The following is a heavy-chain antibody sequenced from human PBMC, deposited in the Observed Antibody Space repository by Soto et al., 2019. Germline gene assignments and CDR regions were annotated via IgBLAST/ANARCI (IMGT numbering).Heavy chain of an antibody. V-gene: IGHV4-59*01. CDR3: ARVYAYYFDY. Sequence: QVQLQESGPGLVKPSETLSLTCTVSGGSISSYYWSWIRQPPGKGLAWIGYIYYSGSTNYNPSLKSRVTVSVDPSKNQFSLKLSSVTAADTAVYYCARVYAYYFDYWGQGTLVTVSS. J-gene: IGHJ4*02. CDR2: IYYSGST. CDR1: GGSISSYY. D-gene: IGHD2-8*01.